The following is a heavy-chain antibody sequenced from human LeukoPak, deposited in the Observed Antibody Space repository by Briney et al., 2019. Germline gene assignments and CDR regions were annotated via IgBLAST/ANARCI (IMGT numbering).Heavy chain of an antibody. J-gene: IGHJ6*02. V-gene: IGHV3-48*01. Sequence: GGSLLLSCAASGFTFRSYSMNWVRQAPGKGLEWVSYISSSSSTIYYADSVKGRFTISRNNAKNSLYLQMNSLRAEDTAVYYCARVDSWDDLWFGEFRSTPKRYYYGMDVWGQGTTVTVSS. D-gene: IGHD3-10*01. CDR1: GFTFRSYS. CDR2: ISSSSSTI. CDR3: ARVDSWDDLWFGEFRSTPKRYYYGMDV.